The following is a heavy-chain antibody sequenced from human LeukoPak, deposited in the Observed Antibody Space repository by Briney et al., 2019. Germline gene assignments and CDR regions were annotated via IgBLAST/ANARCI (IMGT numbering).Heavy chain of an antibody. V-gene: IGHV4-30-4*01. CDR2: VYYSGST. CDR1: GGSISSGDYY. Sequence: SQTLSLTCTVSGGSISSGDYYWSWIRQPPGKGLEWIGYVYYSGSTYYNPSLKSRVTISVDTSKNQFSLKLGSVTAADTAVYYCVRVIYGSGSYSVDYWGQGTLVTVSS. D-gene: IGHD3-10*01. J-gene: IGHJ4*02. CDR3: VRVIYGSGSYSVDY.